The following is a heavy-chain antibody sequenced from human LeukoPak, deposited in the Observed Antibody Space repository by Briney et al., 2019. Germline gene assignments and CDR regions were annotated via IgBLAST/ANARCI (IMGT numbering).Heavy chain of an antibody. CDR2: LYSGGST. CDR1: GFSVSNKF. J-gene: IGHJ6*02. D-gene: IGHD3-9*01. CDR3: AREIHTIDGNSKSYYYYGMDV. Sequence: GGSLRLSCAACGFSVSNKFMNWVRQAPGKGLEWVSVLYSGGSTYYADSVRDRFIISRDNSRNTLYLQMNSLRAEDTAVYYCAREIHTIDGNSKSYYYYGMDVWGQGTTVTVSS. V-gene: IGHV3-66*01.